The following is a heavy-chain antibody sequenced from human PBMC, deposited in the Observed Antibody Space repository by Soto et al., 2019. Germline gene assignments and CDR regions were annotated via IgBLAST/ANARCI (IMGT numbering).Heavy chain of an antibody. J-gene: IGHJ4*02. Sequence: EVQLLESGGGLVQPGGSLRLSCAASGFTFSNYAMSWVRQAPGKGLEWVSIITGDGDNTHYADSVKGRFTISRDNSKNTVYLQMNSLRAEDTAVYSCAKGYYGSGTNDYWGQGTLVPVSP. CDR1: GFTFSNYA. V-gene: IGHV3-23*01. D-gene: IGHD3-10*01. CDR2: ITGDGDNT. CDR3: AKGYYGSGTNDY.